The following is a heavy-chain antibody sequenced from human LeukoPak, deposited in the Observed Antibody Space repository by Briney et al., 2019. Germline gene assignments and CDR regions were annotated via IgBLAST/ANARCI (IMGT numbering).Heavy chain of an antibody. CDR2: INTNTGNP. D-gene: IGHD3-3*01. Sequence: GASVKVSCKASGYTFTKEAISWVRQAPGQGLEWMGWINTNTGNPTYAQGFTGRFVFSLDTSVSTAYLQISSLKAEDTAVYYCARVRELEWLFGRAFPNYYYYYMDVWGKGTTVTVSS. J-gene: IGHJ6*03. CDR1: GYTFTKEA. V-gene: IGHV7-4-1*02. CDR3: ARVRELEWLFGRAFPNYYYYYMDV.